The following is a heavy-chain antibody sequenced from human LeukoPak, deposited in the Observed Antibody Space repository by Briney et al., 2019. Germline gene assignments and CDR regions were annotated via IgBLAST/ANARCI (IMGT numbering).Heavy chain of an antibody. CDR1: GFTFANYA. CDR3: AKDQKSIAATGYDY. CDR2: ISGSGGST. Sequence: GGSLRLSCAASGFTFANYAMSWVRQGPGKGLEWVSTISGSGGSTYYADSVKGRFTISRDNSKNTLFLQMNSLRAGDTAVYFCAKDQKSIAATGYDYWGQGTLVTVSS. D-gene: IGHD6-13*01. V-gene: IGHV3-23*01. J-gene: IGHJ4*02.